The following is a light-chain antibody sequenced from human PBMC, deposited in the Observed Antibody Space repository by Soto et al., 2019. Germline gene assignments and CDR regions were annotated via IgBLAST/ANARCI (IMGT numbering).Light chain of an antibody. J-gene: IGLJ3*02. CDR3: RSYDSSLRGRV. Sequence: QPVLTQPPSVSGAPGQRVTISCTGSSSNIGAGYDVHWYQQLPGTAPKLLIYGNSNRPSGVPDRLSGSKSGTSASLAITGLQPEDTADYSCRSYDSSLRGRVFGGGTQL. CDR2: GNS. CDR1: SSNIGAGYD. V-gene: IGLV1-40*01.